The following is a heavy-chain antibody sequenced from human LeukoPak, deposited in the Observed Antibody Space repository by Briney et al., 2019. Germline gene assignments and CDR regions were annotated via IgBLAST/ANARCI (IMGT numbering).Heavy chain of an antibody. CDR2: IYPGDSDT. CDR1: GYSFTTYW. D-gene: IGHD2-2*01. V-gene: IGHV5-51*01. Sequence: GESLKISCKGSGYSFTTYWIGWLRQMPGKGLEWMGIIYPGDSDTRYSPSFQGQVTIPADKSISTAYLQWSSLKASDTAMYYCARSRLVVPALDAFDIWGQGTMVTVSS. J-gene: IGHJ3*02. CDR3: ARSRLVVPALDAFDI.